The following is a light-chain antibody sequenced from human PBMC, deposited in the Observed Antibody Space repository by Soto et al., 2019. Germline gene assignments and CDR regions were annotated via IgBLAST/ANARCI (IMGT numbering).Light chain of an antibody. CDR3: QQYGSSTLT. Sequence: EIVLTQSPGTLSLSPGERATLSCRASQSVSSSYLAWYQQKPGQAPRLLIYGASSRATGIPDRFSGSGSGTDFTITISRMEPDDFAVYYCQQYGSSTLTVGGGNQVEIK. CDR1: QSVSSSY. J-gene: IGKJ4*01. CDR2: GAS. V-gene: IGKV3-20*01.